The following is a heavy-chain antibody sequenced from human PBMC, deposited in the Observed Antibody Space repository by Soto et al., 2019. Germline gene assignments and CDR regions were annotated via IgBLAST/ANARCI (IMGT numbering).Heavy chain of an antibody. J-gene: IGHJ6*02. V-gene: IGHV3-21*01. D-gene: IGHD3-3*02. CDR1: GFTFGRNT. CDR2: ITSSGSYV. Sequence: GSLRLSCVTSGFTFGRNTMNWVRQAPGKGLEWVASITSSGSYVYYADSVKGRFSASRDNAKNSLSLQMDSLRPDDTAIYFCVKDEGIEAMDVWGQGTTVTSP. CDR3: VKDEGIEAMDV.